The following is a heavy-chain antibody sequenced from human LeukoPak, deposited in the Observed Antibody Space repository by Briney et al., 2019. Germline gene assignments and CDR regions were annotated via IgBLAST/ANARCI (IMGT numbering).Heavy chain of an antibody. CDR2: IYYSGST. CDR3: ASHQYYDTHGGDY. J-gene: IGHJ4*02. V-gene: IGHV4-30-4*01. D-gene: IGHD3-22*01. CDR1: GGSISSGDYY. Sequence: SQTLSLTCTVSGGSISSGDYYWSWIRQPPGKGLEWIGFIYYSGSTYYNPTLKGRVTISVDTPKNQFSLRLSSVTAADTAVYYCASHQYYDTHGGDYWGQGTLVTVSS.